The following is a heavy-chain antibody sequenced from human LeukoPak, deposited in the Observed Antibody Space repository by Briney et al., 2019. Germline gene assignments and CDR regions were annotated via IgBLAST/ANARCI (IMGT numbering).Heavy chain of an antibody. Sequence: ASVKVSCKASGYTFTGYYMHWVRQAPGQGLEWMGWINPNSGGTNYAQKFQGRVTMTRDTSISTAYMELSRLRSDDTAVYYCARDAATGWFTQFDYWGQGTLVTVSS. CDR1: GYTFTGYY. D-gene: IGHD1-14*01. CDR3: ARDAATGWFTQFDY. V-gene: IGHV1-2*02. J-gene: IGHJ4*02. CDR2: INPNSGGT.